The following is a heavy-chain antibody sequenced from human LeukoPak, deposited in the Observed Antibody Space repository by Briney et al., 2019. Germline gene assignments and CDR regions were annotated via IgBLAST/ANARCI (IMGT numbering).Heavy chain of an antibody. CDR2: MNPNSGNT. CDR1: GYTFTSYD. CDR3: ARYSGYEQSVDY. V-gene: IGHV1-8*03. Sequence: GASVKVSCKASGYTFTSYDINWVRQATGQGLEWMGWMNPNSGNTGYAQKFQDRVTITRNTSISTAYMELSSLRSEDTAVYYCARYSGYEQSVDYWGQGTLVTVSS. J-gene: IGHJ4*02. D-gene: IGHD5-12*01.